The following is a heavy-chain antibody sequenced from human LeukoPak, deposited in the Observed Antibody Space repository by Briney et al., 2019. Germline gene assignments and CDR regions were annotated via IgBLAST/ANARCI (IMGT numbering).Heavy chain of an antibody. CDR1: GGSISSSGYY. D-gene: IGHD1-26*01. J-gene: IGHJ5*02. CDR2: IYYSGST. V-gene: IGHV4-39*01. Sequence: PSETLSLTCTVSGGSISSSGYYWGWIRQPPGKGLEWIASIYYSGSTYYNPSLKSRVTISVDTSKNQLSLKLSSLTAAGTAVYYCARHEYSGSYYGLSWFDPWGQGTLVTVSS. CDR3: ARHEYSGSYYGLSWFDP.